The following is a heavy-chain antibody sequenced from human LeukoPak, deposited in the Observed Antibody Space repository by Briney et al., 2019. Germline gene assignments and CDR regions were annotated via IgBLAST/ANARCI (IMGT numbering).Heavy chain of an antibody. D-gene: IGHD6-19*01. V-gene: IGHV3-23*01. CDR3: AKDREGQWLVRIRDY. CDR2: ISGSGGST. CDR1: GFTFSSYA. J-gene: IGHJ4*02. Sequence: GGSLRLSCAASGFTFSSYAMSWVRQAPGKGLEWVSAISGSGGSTYYADSVKGRFTISRDNSKNTLYLQMNRLRAEDTAVYYRAKDREGQWLVRIRDYWGQGTLVTV.